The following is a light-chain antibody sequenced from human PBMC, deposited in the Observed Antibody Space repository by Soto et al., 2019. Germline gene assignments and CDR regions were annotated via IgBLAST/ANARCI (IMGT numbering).Light chain of an antibody. V-gene: IGKV3-15*01. CDR2: DAS. J-gene: IGKJ5*01. CDR1: QSVSSN. CDR3: QQYNNCSPMT. Sequence: VMTQSPATLSVSPGERATLSCRASQSVSSNLAWYQQKPGQAPRLLIYDASTRATGIPARFSGSGSETEFTLTISSLQSEDFAVYYCQQYNNCSPMTFGQGTRLEIK.